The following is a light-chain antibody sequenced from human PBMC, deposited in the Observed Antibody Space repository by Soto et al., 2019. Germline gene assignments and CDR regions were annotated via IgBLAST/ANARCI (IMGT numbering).Light chain of an antibody. CDR3: QQYHNWPPALT. CDR2: DAS. CDR1: QSVSSN. V-gene: IGKV3-15*01. Sequence: EIVMTQSPATLSVSPGERATLSCRASQSVSSNLAWYQQKPGQAPRLLIYDASTRATGITGRFSGSGSGTEFTLTISSLQSEDFAVYYCQQYHNWPPALTFGGGTKVEIK. J-gene: IGKJ4*01.